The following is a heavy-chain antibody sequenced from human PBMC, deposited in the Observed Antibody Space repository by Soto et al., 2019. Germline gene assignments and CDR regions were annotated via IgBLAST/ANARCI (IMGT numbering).Heavy chain of an antibody. CDR2: IYYSGST. CDR3: ARHEDWNLIFDY. Sequence: SETLSLTCTVSGGSISSGGYYWSWLRQPPGKGLEWIGYIYYSGSTNYNPSLESRVTISVDTSKNQFSLKLNSVTAADTAVYYCARHEDWNLIFDYWGQGTLVTVS. D-gene: IGHD1-1*01. J-gene: IGHJ4*02. V-gene: IGHV4-61*08. CDR1: GGSISSGGYY.